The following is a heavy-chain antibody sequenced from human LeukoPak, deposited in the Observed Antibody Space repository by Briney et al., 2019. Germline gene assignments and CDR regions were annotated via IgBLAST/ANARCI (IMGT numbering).Heavy chain of an antibody. Sequence: PSETLSLTCTVSGDSISSSHYYWGWVRQSPGKGLEWIGSIYSGGEAHYNPSLNSRVTIFLDTSKNRFSLNLISVTATDTAVYYCVRDYSDFVQGDWGQGTLVTVSS. CDR2: IYSGGEA. CDR1: GDSISSSHYY. J-gene: IGHJ4*02. V-gene: IGHV4-39*02. D-gene: IGHD4-11*01. CDR3: VRDYSDFVQGD.